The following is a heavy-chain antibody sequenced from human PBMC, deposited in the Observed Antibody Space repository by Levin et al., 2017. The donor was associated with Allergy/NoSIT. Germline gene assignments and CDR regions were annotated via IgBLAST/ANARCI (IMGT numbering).Heavy chain of an antibody. J-gene: IGHJ4*02. Sequence: GGSLRLSCAASGFTFSSYSMHWVRQAPGKGLEWVSYISSSSSTIYYADSVKGRFTISRDNAKNSLYLQMNSLRDEDTAAYYCARGLFAVVTPPSMDYWGQGTLVTVSS. CDR1: GFTFSSYS. V-gene: IGHV3-48*02. D-gene: IGHD2-21*02. CDR3: ARGLFAVVTPPSMDY. CDR2: ISSSSSTI.